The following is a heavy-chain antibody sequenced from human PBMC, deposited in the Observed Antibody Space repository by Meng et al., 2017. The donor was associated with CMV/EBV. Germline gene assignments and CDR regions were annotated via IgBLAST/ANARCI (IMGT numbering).Heavy chain of an antibody. CDR1: GFTFSSYG. V-gene: IGHV3-33*01. CDR2: IWYDGSNK. J-gene: IGHJ6*02. CDR3: ASRSYFYYYYGMDV. D-gene: IGHD1-26*01. Sequence: GESLKISCAASGFTFSSYGMHWVRQAPGKGLEWVAVIWYDGSNKYYADSVKGRFTISRDNSKNTLYLQMNSLRAEDTAVYYCASRSYFYYYYGMDVWGQGTTVTVSS.